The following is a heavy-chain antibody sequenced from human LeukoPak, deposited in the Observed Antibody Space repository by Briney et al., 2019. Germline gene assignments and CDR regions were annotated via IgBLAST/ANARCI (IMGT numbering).Heavy chain of an antibody. CDR2: IKQDGSEK. Sequence: GGSLRLPCAASGFTFSNYAMSWVRQAPEKGLEWVANIKQDGSEKYYVDSVRGRFTVSRDNAKNSLYLQMNSLKTEDTAVYHCARDANDFWSGFTWFDSWGQGTLVTVSS. D-gene: IGHD3-3*01. CDR1: GFTFSNYA. V-gene: IGHV3-7*01. CDR3: ARDANDFWSGFTWFDS. J-gene: IGHJ5*01.